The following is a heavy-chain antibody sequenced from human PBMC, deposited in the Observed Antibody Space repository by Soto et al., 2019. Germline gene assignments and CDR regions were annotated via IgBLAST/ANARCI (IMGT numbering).Heavy chain of an antibody. V-gene: IGHV4-59*08. J-gene: IGHJ6*02. CDR3: ARLNYGDSMDV. Sequence: SETLSLTCTVSGGSISSYYWSWIRQPPGKGLEWIGYIYYSGSTNYNPSLKSRVTISVDTSKNQFSLKLSSVTAADTAVYYCARLNYGDSMDVWGQGTTVTVSS. CDR2: IYYSGST. CDR1: GGSISSYY. D-gene: IGHD4-17*01.